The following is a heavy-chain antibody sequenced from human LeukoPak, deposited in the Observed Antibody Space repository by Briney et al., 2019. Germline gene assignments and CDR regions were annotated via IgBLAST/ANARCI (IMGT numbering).Heavy chain of an antibody. Sequence: PGGSLRLSCAASGFTFSSYSMNWVRQAPGKGLEWVSHIRSSSETFYADSVKGRFTISRDIARNSLYLQMNNLRGEDTAIYYCARDAGNSGYGCDLWGQGTLVTVSS. CDR2: IRSSSET. CDR3: ARDAGNSGYGCDL. J-gene: IGHJ5*02. V-gene: IGHV3-48*01. CDR1: GFTFSSYS. D-gene: IGHD5-12*01.